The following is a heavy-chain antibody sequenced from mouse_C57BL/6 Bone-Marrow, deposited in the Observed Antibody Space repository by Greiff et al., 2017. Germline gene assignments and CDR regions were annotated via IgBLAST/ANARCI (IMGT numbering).Heavy chain of an antibody. V-gene: IGHV1-50*01. CDR3: ARCDYGSSPNWYFDV. CDR1: GYTFTSYW. Sequence: QVQLQQPGAELVKPGASVKLSCKASGYTFTSYWMQWVKQRPGQGLEWIGEIDPSDSYTNYNQKFKGKATLTVDTSSSTAYMQLSSLTSEDSAVYYCARCDYGSSPNWYFDVWGTGTTVTVSS. D-gene: IGHD1-1*01. J-gene: IGHJ1*03. CDR2: IDPSDSYT.